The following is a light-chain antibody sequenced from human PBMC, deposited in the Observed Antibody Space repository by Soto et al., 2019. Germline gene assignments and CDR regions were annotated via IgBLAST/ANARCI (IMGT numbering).Light chain of an antibody. Sequence: QPLLTQSPSASAPLGASVKLTCTLSSGHSSYAIAWHQQQPEKGPRYLMKLNSDGSHSKGDGIPDRFSGSSSGAERYLTISSLQSEDEADYYCQTWGTGINWVFGGGTKLTV. CDR3: QTWGTGINWV. J-gene: IGLJ3*02. V-gene: IGLV4-69*01. CDR2: LNSDGSH. CDR1: SGHSSYA.